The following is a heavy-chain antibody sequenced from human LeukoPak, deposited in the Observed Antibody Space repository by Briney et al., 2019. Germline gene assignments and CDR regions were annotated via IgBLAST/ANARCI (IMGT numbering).Heavy chain of an antibody. D-gene: IGHD6-13*01. CDR2: ISYDGSNK. J-gene: IGHJ4*02. CDR3: AKYSSSLK. CDR1: GFTFISYG. V-gene: IGHV3-30*18. Sequence: GGSLRLSCAASGFTFISYGMHGVRQAPGKGLEWVAVISYDGSNKYYADSVRGRFTISRDNSKNTLYLQMNSLRAEDTAVYYCAKYSSSLKWGQGTLVTVSS.